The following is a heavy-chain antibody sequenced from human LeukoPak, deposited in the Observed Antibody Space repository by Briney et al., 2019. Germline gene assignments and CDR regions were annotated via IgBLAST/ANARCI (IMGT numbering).Heavy chain of an antibody. CDR3: ARGYSYGYGPDY. CDR2: IYYSGST. CDR1: GGSISSSNW. V-gene: IGHV4-4*02. Sequence: SGTLSLTCAVSGGSISSSNWWSWIRQPPGKGLEWIGSIYYSGSTYYNPSLKSRVTISVDTSKNQFSLKLSSVTAADTAVYYCARGYSYGYGPDYWGQGTLVTVSS. J-gene: IGHJ4*02. D-gene: IGHD5-18*01.